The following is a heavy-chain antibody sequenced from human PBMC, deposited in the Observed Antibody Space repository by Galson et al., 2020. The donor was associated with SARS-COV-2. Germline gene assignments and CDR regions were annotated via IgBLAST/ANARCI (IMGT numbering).Heavy chain of an antibody. CDR2: IDYSGST. Sequence: SQTPSHTRTVSGGPISSYHWSRIRQPPGKGLEWIGYIDYSGSTNYNPSLKSRVTISVDTSKNQFSLQLSAVTAADTAVYYCARDISFWSGYYPGACDIWGQGTMVTVSS. D-gene: IGHD3-3*01. CDR1: GGPISSYH. J-gene: IGHJ3*02. CDR3: ARDISFWSGYYPGACDI. V-gene: IGHV4-59*01.